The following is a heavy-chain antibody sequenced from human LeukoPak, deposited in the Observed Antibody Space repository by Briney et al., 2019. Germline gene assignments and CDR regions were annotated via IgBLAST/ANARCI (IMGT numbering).Heavy chain of an antibody. J-gene: IGHJ4*02. CDR3: ARDRAWNYFDY. CDR2: ISNDGSRK. Sequence: GRSLRLSCAPSGFTFSRHGMHWVRQAPGKGLEWVAIISNDGSRKYYAHFVEGRFTISRDNSKNTLYLQMDSLRAEDTAVYYCARDRAWNYFDYWGQGTLVTVSS. D-gene: IGHD3-3*01. CDR1: GFTFSRHG. V-gene: IGHV3-30*03.